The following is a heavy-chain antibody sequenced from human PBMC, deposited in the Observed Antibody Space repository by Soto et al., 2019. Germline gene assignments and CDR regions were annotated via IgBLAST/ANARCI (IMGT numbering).Heavy chain of an antibody. CDR1: GCSFTGYW. CDR2: IHPGNSDT. Sequence: ESLTIPCTCSGCSFTGYWIGWVRQMPGKGLEWMGIIHPGNSDTKYSPSFQGQVTISADKSISTAYLQWSSLKASDTAMYYCARHRAVAGMPDYYYDMDVWGQGTTVTVSS. V-gene: IGHV5-51*01. J-gene: IGHJ6*02. D-gene: IGHD6-19*01. CDR3: ARHRAVAGMPDYYYDMDV.